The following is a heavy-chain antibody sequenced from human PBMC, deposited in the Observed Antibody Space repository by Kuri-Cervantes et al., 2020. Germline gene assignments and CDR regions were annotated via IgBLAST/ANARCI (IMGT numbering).Heavy chain of an antibody. CDR1: GFTFSDYY. CDR2: ISISGSTI. V-gene: IGHV3-11*04. CDR3: SRVPWTAVAD. J-gene: IGHJ4*02. D-gene: IGHD6-19*01. Sequence: GGSLRLSCAASGFTFSDYYMCWSRQAPGKGLEWVSYISISGSTIYYADSVKGRFTISRDNAKNSLYLQVNSLRAADTAVYYCSRVPWTAVADWGQGTLVTVSS.